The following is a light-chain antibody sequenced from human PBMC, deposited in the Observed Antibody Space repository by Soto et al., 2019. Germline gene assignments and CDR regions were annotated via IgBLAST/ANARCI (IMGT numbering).Light chain of an antibody. CDR1: QSISSY. Sequence: DIQMTQSPSSLSASVGDRITITCRASQSISSYLNWYQQKPGKAPKVLIYAASSLQSGVPSRFGGSGSGTDFTLTISSLQPEDFATYYCQQTYSTLFTFGPGTKVDIK. V-gene: IGKV1-39*01. CDR2: AAS. J-gene: IGKJ3*01. CDR3: QQTYSTLFT.